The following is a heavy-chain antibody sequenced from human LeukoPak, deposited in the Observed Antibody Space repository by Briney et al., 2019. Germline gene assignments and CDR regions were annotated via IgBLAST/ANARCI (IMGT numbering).Heavy chain of an antibody. CDR2: IYHSGTT. J-gene: IGHJ3*02. V-gene: IGHV4-31*03. CDR1: GDSISSAFYY. Sequence: PSETLSLTCTVSGDSISSAFYYWSWIRQHPGKGLEWIGYIYHSGTTYYNPSLKTRVTMSLDTSRNQFSLKPYSVTAADTAVYYCARNLGAVVTPGWAYDIWGQGTMVTVSS. CDR3: ARNLGAVVTPGWAYDI. D-gene: IGHD4-23*01.